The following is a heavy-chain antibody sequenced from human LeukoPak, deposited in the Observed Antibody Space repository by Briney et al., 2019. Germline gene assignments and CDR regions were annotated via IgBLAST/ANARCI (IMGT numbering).Heavy chain of an antibody. CDR3: ALRLTPRYDY. V-gene: IGHV4-34*01. CDR2: INHSGST. J-gene: IGHJ4*02. D-gene: IGHD3-16*01. CDR1: GGSFSGYY. Sequence: KPSETLSLTCAVYGGSFSGYYWSWIRQPPGKGLEWIGEINHSGSTNYNPSLKSRVTISVDTSKNQFSLKLSSVTAADTAVYYCALRLTPRYDYWGQGTLVTVSS.